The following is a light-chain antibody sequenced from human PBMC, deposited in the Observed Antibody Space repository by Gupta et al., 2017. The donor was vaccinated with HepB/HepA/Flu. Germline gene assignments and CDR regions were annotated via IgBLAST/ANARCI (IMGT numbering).Light chain of an antibody. V-gene: IGKV3-20*01. CDR3: QQYGSSPLT. CDR2: GAS. J-gene: IGKJ4*01. CDR1: QSVSSSY. Sequence: VLTQSPGTLSLSPGERASISCRASQSVSSSYLAWYQQKPGQAPRLLIYGASSRATGIPDRFSGSGSGTDFTLTIIRLEPEDFAVYYCQQYGSSPLTFGGGTKVEIK.